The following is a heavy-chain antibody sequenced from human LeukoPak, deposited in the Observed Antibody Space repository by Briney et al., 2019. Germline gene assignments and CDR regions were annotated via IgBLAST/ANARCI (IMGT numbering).Heavy chain of an antibody. D-gene: IGHD4-23*01. Sequence: GGSLRLSCAASRFTFSSYAMSWVRQAPGKGLEWVSAVSGSGSSTYYADSVRGRFTISRDNSKNTLYLQMNSLRVEDTAVYYCAKGPVVTLDSWGQGTLVTVSS. V-gene: IGHV3-23*01. CDR1: RFTFSSYA. J-gene: IGHJ4*02. CDR3: AKGPVVTLDS. CDR2: VSGSGSST.